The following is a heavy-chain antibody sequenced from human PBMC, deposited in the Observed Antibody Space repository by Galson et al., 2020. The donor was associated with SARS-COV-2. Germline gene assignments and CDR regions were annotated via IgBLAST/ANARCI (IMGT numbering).Heavy chain of an antibody. CDR1: GGSFSSGDYY. D-gene: IGHD2-2*01. J-gene: IGHJ4*02. Sequence: SETLSLTCTVSGGSFSSGDYYWSWFRQPPGKGLEWIGYVHSTGKTSYTPSLKSRLAISKDTSKKQSSLTLSSLTAADTAVYCCARDPHGYCRSDKCAVPYGGQGTLVTVSS. CDR2: VHSTGKT. CDR3: ARDPHGYCRSDKCAVPY. V-gene: IGHV4-30-4*01.